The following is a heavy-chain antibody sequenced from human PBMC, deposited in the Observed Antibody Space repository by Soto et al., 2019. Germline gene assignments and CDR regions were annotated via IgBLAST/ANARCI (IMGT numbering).Heavy chain of an antibody. V-gene: IGHV5-10-1*01. CDR3: ARAEYYYDSSGHYFLGGNNYYYYYGMDV. CDR2: IDPSDSYT. D-gene: IGHD3-22*01. J-gene: IGHJ6*02. Sequence: PGESLKISCKGSGYSFTSYWISWVRQMPGKGLEWMGRIDPSDSYTNYSPSFQGHVTISADKSISTAYLQWSSLKASDTAMYYCARAEYYYDSSGHYFLGGNNYYYYYGMDVWGQGTTVTVSS. CDR1: GYSFTSYW.